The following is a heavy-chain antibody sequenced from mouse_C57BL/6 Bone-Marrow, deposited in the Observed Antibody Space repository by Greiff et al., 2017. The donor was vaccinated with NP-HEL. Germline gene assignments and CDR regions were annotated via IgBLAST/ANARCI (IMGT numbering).Heavy chain of an antibody. Sequence: EVQVVESGGDLVKPGGSLKLSCAASGFTFSSYGMSWVRQTPDKRLEWVATISSGGSYTYYPDSVKGRFTISRDNAKNTLYLQMSSLKSEDTAMYYCARPVSYYRFAYWGQGTLVTVSA. V-gene: IGHV5-6*01. D-gene: IGHD2-12*01. J-gene: IGHJ3*01. CDR3: ARPVSYYRFAY. CDR1: GFTFSSYG. CDR2: ISSGGSYT.